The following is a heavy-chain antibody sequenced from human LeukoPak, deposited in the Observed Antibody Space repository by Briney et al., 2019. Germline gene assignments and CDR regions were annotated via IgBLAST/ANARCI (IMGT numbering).Heavy chain of an antibody. CDR1: GDSISSYY. CDR3: ARTNVYCSSTSCYRGDPFDI. D-gene: IGHD2-2*02. Sequence: PSETLSLTCIVSGDSISSYYWSWIRQPAGKGLEWIGRFYTSGSTNYNPSLKSRVIMSVDTSQNQFSLKLSSVTAADTAVYYCARTNVYCSSTSCYRGDPFDIWGQGTMVTVSS. J-gene: IGHJ3*02. CDR2: FYTSGST. V-gene: IGHV4-4*07.